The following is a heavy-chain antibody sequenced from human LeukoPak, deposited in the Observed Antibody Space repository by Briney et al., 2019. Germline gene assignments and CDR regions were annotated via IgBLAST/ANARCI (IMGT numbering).Heavy chain of an antibody. CDR1: GFTFSWYW. Sequence: PGVSLRLSCAASGFTFSWYWMSWVRRAPGKGLEWVANIKEDGSIKYYVDSVEGRLTISRDNAKSSLYLQVNSLRAEDTALYYCARIGYSSSSIDYWGQGTLVTVSS. V-gene: IGHV3-7*01. CDR2: IKEDGSIK. J-gene: IGHJ4*02. CDR3: ARIGYSSSSIDY. D-gene: IGHD6-13*01.